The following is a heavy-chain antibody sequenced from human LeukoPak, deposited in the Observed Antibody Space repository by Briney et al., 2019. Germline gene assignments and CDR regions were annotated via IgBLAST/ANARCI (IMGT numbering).Heavy chain of an antibody. J-gene: IGHJ6*04. CDR1: GFTFDDYG. CDR2: INWNGGRT. D-gene: IGHD3-16*01. Sequence: RPGGSLRLSCAASGFTFDDYGMSWFRQAPGKGLEWVSGINWNGGRTGYADSVKGRFTISRDNAKNSLYLQMNSLRAEDTALYYCARDLASSDVWGKGNTVTVPS. V-gene: IGHV3-20*04. CDR3: ARDLASSDV.